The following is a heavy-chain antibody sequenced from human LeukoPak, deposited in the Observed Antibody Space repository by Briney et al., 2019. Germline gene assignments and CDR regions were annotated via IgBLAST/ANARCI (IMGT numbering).Heavy chain of an antibody. Sequence: PSETLSLTCAVYGGSFSGYYWSWIRQPPGKGLEWIGEINYSGSTNYNPSLKSRVTISVDTSKNQFSLRLSSVTAADTAVYYCARGRYCSSTSCYKIAAAGTGYYYMDVWGKGTTVTVSS. D-gene: IGHD2-2*02. CDR2: INYSGST. J-gene: IGHJ6*03. CDR1: GGSFSGYY. CDR3: ARGRYCSSTSCYKIAAAGTGYYYMDV. V-gene: IGHV4-34*01.